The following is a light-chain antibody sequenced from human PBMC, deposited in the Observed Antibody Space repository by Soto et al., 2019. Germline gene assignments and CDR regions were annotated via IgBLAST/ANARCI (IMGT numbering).Light chain of an antibody. CDR3: AAWDDSLNGLYV. Sequence: QSVLTQPPTASGTPGQRVTISCSESSSNIGSNTVNWYQQLPGTAPKLLIYSNNQRPSGAPDRFSGSKSGTSASLAISGLQSEDEADYYCAAWDDSLNGLYVFGTGTKVTVL. J-gene: IGLJ1*01. CDR1: SSNIGSNT. CDR2: SNN. V-gene: IGLV1-44*01.